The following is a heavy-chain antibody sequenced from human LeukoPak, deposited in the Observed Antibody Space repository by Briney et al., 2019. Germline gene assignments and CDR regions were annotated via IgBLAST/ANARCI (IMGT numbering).Heavy chain of an antibody. Sequence: SETLSLTCTVSGGSMSPYHWGWIRQPPGKGLEWTGYIYYSGSTNYNPSLKSRVTMSVDTSKNQFSLKLSSVTAADTAVYYCARDRGTIFGVVTANWFDPWGQGTLVTVSS. D-gene: IGHD3-3*01. CDR1: GGSMSPYH. V-gene: IGHV4-59*12. CDR3: ARDRGTIFGVVTANWFDP. CDR2: IYYSGST. J-gene: IGHJ5*02.